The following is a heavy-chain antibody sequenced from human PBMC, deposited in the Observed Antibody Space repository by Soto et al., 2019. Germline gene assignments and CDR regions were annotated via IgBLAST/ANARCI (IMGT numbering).Heavy chain of an antibody. CDR2: IYYSGST. Sequence: SETLSLTCTVSGGSISSSSYYWSWIRQPPGKGLEWIGSIYYSGSTYYNPSLKSRVTISVDTSKNQFSLKLSSVTAADTAVYYCARQYCSGGSCYSNWFDPWGQGTLVTVSS. V-gene: IGHV4-39*01. D-gene: IGHD2-15*01. CDR3: ARQYCSGGSCYSNWFDP. J-gene: IGHJ5*02. CDR1: GGSISSSSYY.